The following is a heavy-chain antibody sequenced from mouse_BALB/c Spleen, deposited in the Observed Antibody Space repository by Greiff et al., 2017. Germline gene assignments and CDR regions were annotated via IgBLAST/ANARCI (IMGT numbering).Heavy chain of an antibody. CDR1: GYAFSSYW. V-gene: IGHV1-80*01. CDR2: IYPGDGDT. CDR3: ARKDGFHFDY. Sequence: VQLQQSGAELVRPGSSVKISCKASGYAFSSYWMNWVKQRPGQGLEWIGQIYPGDGDTNYTGKFKGKATLTADKSSSTAYMQLSSLTSEDSAVYFCARKDGFHFDYWGQGTTLTVSS. D-gene: IGHD2-3*01. J-gene: IGHJ2*01.